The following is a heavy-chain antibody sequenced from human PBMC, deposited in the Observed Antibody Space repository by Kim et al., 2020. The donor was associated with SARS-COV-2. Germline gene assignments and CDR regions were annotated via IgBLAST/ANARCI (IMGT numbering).Heavy chain of an antibody. CDR1: SGSISSYY. V-gene: IGHV4-59*08. D-gene: IGHD6-19*01. J-gene: IGHJ5*02. CDR2: IYYSGST. Sequence: SETLSLTCTVSSGSISSYYWSWIRQPPGKGLEWIGYIYYSGSTNYNPSLKSRVTISVDTSKNQFSLKLSSVTAADTAVYYCARQGYSSGWYWFDPWGQGT. CDR3: ARQGYSSGWYWFDP.